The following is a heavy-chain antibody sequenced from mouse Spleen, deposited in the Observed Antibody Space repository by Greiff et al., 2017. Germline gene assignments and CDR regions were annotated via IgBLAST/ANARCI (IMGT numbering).Heavy chain of an antibody. J-gene: IGHJ2*01. D-gene: IGHD3-2*01. Sequence: EVQLQQSGAELVRPGALVKLSCKASGFNITDYYMHWVKQRPEQGLEWIGWIDPENGNTIYDPKFQGKASITADTSSNTAYLQLSSLTSEDTAVYYCARSVGDSSGYLDYWGQGTTLTVSS. CDR1: GFNITDYY. CDR2: IDPENGNT. CDR3: ARSVGDSSGYLDY. V-gene: IGHV14-1*02.